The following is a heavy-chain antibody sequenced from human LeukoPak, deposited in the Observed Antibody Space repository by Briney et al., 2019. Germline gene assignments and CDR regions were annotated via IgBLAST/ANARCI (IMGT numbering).Heavy chain of an antibody. Sequence: SETLPLTCTVSGGSISNYYWNWIRQPPGKGLEWVGYIYTSWTATYNPSLKSRVTISIDTSRDQLSLKLTSVTAADTAVYYCAGHPLRYCSGGSCWDYYYYYMNVWGKGTTVTVSS. V-gene: IGHV4-4*09. J-gene: IGHJ6*03. CDR2: IYTSWTA. D-gene: IGHD2-15*01. CDR3: AGHPLRYCSGGSCWDYYYYYMNV. CDR1: GGSISNYY.